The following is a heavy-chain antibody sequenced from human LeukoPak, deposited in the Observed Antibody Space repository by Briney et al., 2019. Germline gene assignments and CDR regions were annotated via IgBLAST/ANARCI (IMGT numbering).Heavy chain of an antibody. Sequence: SETLSLTCAVSGGSISSGGYSWSWIRQPPGKGLEWIGYIYYSGSTYYNPSLKSRVTISVDTSKNQFSLKLSPVTAADTAVYYCARGTVTTFIGYWGQGTLVTVSS. CDR3: ARGTVTTFIGY. CDR2: IYYSGST. CDR1: GGSISSGGYS. D-gene: IGHD4-17*01. J-gene: IGHJ4*02. V-gene: IGHV4-31*11.